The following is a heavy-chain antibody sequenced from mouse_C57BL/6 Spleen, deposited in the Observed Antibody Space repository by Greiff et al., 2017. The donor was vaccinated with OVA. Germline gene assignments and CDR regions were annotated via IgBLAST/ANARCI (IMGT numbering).Heavy chain of an antibody. CDR3: ARSMARVGAMDY. Sequence: VQLQQSGAELVRPGASVKLSCTASGFNIKDDYMHWVKQRPEQGLEWIGWIDPENGDTEYASKFQGKATITADTSSNTAYLQLSSLTSEDSAVYYCARSMARVGAMDYWGQGTSVTVSS. D-gene: IGHD1-3*01. CDR2: IDPENGDT. CDR1: GFNIKDDY. J-gene: IGHJ4*01. V-gene: IGHV14-4*01.